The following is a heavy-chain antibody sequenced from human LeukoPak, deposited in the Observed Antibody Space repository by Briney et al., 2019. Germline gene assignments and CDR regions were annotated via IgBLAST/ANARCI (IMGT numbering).Heavy chain of an antibody. CDR3: ARAPGYGSGSFHYYMDV. J-gene: IGHJ6*03. V-gene: IGHV4-59*11. CDR1: GGSISSHY. CDR2: IYYSGST. Sequence: SETLSLTCTVSGGSISSHYWSWIRQPPGKGLEWIGFIYYSGSTNYNPSLKSRVTISVDTSKNQFSLKLSSVTAADTAVYYCARAPGYGSGSFHYYMDVWGKGTTVTVSS. D-gene: IGHD3-10*01.